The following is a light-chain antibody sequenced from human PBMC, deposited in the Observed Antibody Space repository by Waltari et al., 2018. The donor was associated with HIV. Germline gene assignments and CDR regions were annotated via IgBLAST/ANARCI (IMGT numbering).Light chain of an antibody. Sequence: DIQMTQSPSSLSASVGDRVTITCRASQSIGTYLTWYQQRPGKAPNLLIFAVSNLHPGVPSRFSGSGSGTDFTLTIDSLQPEDFGTYYCQQNYFTSWSFGQGTTV. V-gene: IGKV1-39*01. CDR1: QSIGTY. CDR2: AVS. J-gene: IGKJ1*01. CDR3: QQNYFTSWS.